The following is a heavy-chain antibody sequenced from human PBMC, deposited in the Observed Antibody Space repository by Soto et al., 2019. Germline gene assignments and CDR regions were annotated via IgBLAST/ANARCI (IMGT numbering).Heavy chain of an antibody. V-gene: IGHV1-69*01. CDR3: ASRREYYYDSSGFVDCFDP. Sequence: QVQLVQSGAEVKKPGSSVKVSCKASGGTFSSYAISWVRQAPGQGLEWMGGIIPIFGTANYAQKFQGRVTITADESTSTAYMELSSLRSEDTAVYYCASRREYYYDSSGFVDCFDPWGQGTLVTVSS. CDR1: GGTFSSYA. D-gene: IGHD3-22*01. CDR2: IIPIFGTA. J-gene: IGHJ5*02.